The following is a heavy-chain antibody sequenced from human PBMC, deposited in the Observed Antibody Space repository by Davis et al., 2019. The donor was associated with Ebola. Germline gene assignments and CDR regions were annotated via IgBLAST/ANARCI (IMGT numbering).Heavy chain of an antibody. CDR3: ARDRGDTAVAGRGVNY. V-gene: IGHV3-30*14. Sequence: GGSLRLSCAASGFTFSSYDMHWVRQAPGKGLEWVAVISYDGSNKYYAASVKGRFTISRDNSKHTLYLQMNSLRAEDTAVYYCARDRGDTAVAGRGVNYWGQGTLVTVSS. CDR1: GFTFSSYD. J-gene: IGHJ4*02. CDR2: ISYDGSNK. D-gene: IGHD6-19*01.